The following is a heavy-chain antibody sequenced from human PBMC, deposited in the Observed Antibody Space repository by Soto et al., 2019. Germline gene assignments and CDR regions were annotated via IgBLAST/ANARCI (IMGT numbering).Heavy chain of an antibody. D-gene: IGHD2-15*01. J-gene: IGHJ3*02. CDR2: ISNRGDT. CDR3: AREPRYCRGGSCSITGDAYDI. Sequence: EVQLVESGGGLVQPGGSLRLSCTASGFIVSDTYVNWVRQAPGKGLEWVSVISNRGDTHYADSVRGRFSLSRDISDNTLHHQMNILRVEDTAVYYCAREPRYCRGGSCSITGDAYDIWGQGTMVTVSS. V-gene: IGHV3-66*01. CDR1: GFIVSDTY.